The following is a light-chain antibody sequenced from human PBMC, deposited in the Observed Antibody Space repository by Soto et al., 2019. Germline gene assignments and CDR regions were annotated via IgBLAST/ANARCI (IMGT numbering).Light chain of an antibody. V-gene: IGLV2-14*01. J-gene: IGLJ1*01. CDR3: SSFTTSSTPHYV. CDR2: GVS. CDR1: SSDVGNYNY. Sequence: QSVLTQPASVSGSPGQSITISCTGTSSDVGNYNYVSWYQQHPGKAPKVIIYGVSNRPSGVSNRSSGSKSGNTASLTISGLQAEDEGDYYCSSFTTSSTPHYVFGTGTKVTVL.